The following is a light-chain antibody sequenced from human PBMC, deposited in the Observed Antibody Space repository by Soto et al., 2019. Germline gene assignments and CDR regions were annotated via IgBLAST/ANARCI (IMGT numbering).Light chain of an antibody. CDR1: QSVSSK. CDR3: QQYNNRPPGT. CDR2: RAS. J-gene: IGKJ1*01. Sequence: EIVMTQSPATLSVSPGERATLSCRASQSVSSKLAWYQQKPGQAPRLLIYRASTRATDIPARFSGSGSGTEFTLTISSLQSEDFAVYYCQQYNNRPPGTFGQGTKVDIK. V-gene: IGKV3-15*01.